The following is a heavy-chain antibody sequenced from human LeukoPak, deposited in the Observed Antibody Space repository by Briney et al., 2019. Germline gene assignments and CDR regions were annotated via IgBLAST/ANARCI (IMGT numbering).Heavy chain of an antibody. D-gene: IGHD6-6*01. CDR2: ISWNSGSI. V-gene: IGHV3-9*03. Sequence: PGGSLRLSXAASGFTFDDYAMHWVRQAPGKGLEWVSGISWNSGSIGYADSVKGRFTISRDNAKNSLYLQMNSLRAEDMALYYCAKDIAAYSSSQTFDYWGQRTLVTVSS. CDR3: AKDIAAYSSSQTFDY. CDR1: GFTFDDYA. J-gene: IGHJ4*02.